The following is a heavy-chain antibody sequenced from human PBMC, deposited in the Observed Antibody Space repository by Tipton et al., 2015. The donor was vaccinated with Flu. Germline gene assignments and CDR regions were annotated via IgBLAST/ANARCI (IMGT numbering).Heavy chain of an antibody. J-gene: IGHJ4*02. D-gene: IGHD6-13*01. CDR1: GFGFSSYW. V-gene: IGHV3-7*01. CDR3: ARSSYSSSWFFDY. Sequence: GSLRLSCAAPGFGFSSYWMNWVRQAPGKGLEWVAKIKQDGSEKYYVDSVKGRFTISRDNAKNSLYLQMNSLRAEDTAVYFCARSSYSSSWFFDYWGQGTLVTVSS. CDR2: IKQDGSEK.